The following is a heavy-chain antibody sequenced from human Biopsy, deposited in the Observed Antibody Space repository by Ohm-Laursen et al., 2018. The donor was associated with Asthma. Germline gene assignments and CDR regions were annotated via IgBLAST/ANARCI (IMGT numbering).Heavy chain of an antibody. J-gene: IGHJ3*02. CDR3: VRDGTDDAFDI. CDR1: WFTVSRDH. V-gene: IGHV3-30*03. CDR2: ISKHASTQ. Sequence: SLRLSFAASWFTVSRDHMFWVRPAPRKGIEWVGVISKHASTQDYADSVKGRFTMARDNSKNTLDLQMNSLREEDTAVYYCVRDGTDDAFDIWGQGTVVSVSS. D-gene: IGHD1-1*01.